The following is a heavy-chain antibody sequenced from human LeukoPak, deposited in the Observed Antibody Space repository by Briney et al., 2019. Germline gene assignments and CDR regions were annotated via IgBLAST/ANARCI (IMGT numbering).Heavy chain of an antibody. Sequence: ASVKVSCKASGYTFTGYYMHWVRQAPGQGLEWMGRINPNSGGTNYAQKFQGRVTMTRDTSISIAYMELSRLRSDDTAVYYCARDRGGSYYEGYYYYGMDVWGQGTTVTVSS. J-gene: IGHJ6*02. CDR3: ARDRGGSYYEGYYYYGMDV. D-gene: IGHD1-26*01. V-gene: IGHV1-2*06. CDR1: GYTFTGYY. CDR2: INPNSGGT.